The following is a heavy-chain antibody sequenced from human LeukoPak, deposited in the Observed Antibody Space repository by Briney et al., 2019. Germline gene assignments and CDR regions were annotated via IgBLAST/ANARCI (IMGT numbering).Heavy chain of an antibody. Sequence: ASVKVSCKASGYTFTSYAINWVRQAPGQGLEWMGWISAYDGSTISAQDLQARVTMTTDTSTTTAYMELTRLRSDDTAVYYCARDPLSSTWSPYYFTLDAWGQGTTVIVSS. J-gene: IGHJ6*02. CDR1: GYTFTSYA. D-gene: IGHD6-13*01. CDR3: ARDPLSSTWSPYYFTLDA. V-gene: IGHV1-18*01. CDR2: ISAYDGST.